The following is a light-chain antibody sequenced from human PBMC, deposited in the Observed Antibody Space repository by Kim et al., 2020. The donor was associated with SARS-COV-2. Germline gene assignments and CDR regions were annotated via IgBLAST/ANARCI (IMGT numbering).Light chain of an antibody. CDR3: MQGLQSPPT. J-gene: IGKJ4*01. Sequence: PSSNSCTSNQSLLHAVGYNFLDWYLQMPGQPPQLLIFLASSRASGVPDRFSGSRSGTQFTLKISRMEPEDVGVYYCMQGLQSPPTFGGGTKVDIK. V-gene: IGKV2-28*01. CDR1: QSLLHAVGYNF. CDR2: LAS.